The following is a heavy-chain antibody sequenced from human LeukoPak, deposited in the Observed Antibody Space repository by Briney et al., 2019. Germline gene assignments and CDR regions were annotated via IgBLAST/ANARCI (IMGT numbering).Heavy chain of an antibody. CDR2: INPSGGST. J-gene: IGHJ4*02. CDR3: ARDGVGATLGDY. Sequence: ASVKVSCKASGYTFTSYYMHWVRQAPGQGLEWMGIINPSGGSTGYAQKFQGRVTMTRDTSTSTVYMELSSLRSEDTAVYYCARDGVGATLGDYWGQGTLVTVSS. CDR1: GYTFTSYY. V-gene: IGHV1-46*01. D-gene: IGHD1-26*01.